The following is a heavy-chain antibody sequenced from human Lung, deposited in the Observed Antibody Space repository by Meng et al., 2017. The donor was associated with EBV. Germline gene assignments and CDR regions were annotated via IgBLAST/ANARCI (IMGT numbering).Heavy chain of an antibody. J-gene: IGHJ4*02. Sequence: HVQLQPWGAGLLKPSETLSLTCGVAGRSFRSSYWSWIRQPPGKGLEWIGQINYSGITNYNPSLKSRVTISVDTSKNQFSLSLNSVTAADTAVYFCARGGTSSAPFDYWGQGALVTVSS. CDR1: GRSFRSSY. CDR3: ARGGTSSAPFDY. CDR2: INYSGIT. V-gene: IGHV4-34*01. D-gene: IGHD2-2*01.